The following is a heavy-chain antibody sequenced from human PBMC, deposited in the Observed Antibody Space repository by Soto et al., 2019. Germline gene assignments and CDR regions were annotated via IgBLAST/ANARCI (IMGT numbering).Heavy chain of an antibody. CDR3: ARGVTSGSFPPFDL. CDR2: INAGNGNT. V-gene: IGHV1-3*01. J-gene: IGHJ4*01. D-gene: IGHD1-26*01. Sequence: GASVKVSCKASGYTFTIYAMHWVRPAPGQRLEWMGWINAGNGNTKYSQKFQGRVTITRDTSASTAYMELSSLRSDDTAVYYCARGVTSGSFPPFDLWGQGTLVTVSS. CDR1: GYTFTIYA.